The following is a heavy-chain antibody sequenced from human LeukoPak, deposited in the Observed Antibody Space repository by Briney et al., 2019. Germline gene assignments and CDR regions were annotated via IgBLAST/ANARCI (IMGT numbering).Heavy chain of an antibody. J-gene: IGHJ4*02. D-gene: IGHD5-24*01. CDR3: ARPSPPGDGYNPCDY. CDR2: ISNDERNK. Sequence: HPGGSLRLSCVASGFTFHNFAMHWVRQAPGKGLEWVAVISNDERNKYYTDSVKGRFTISRDNSKNTVYLQMISLRTEDTAVYYCARPSPPGDGYNPCDYWGPGALVIVSS. CDR1: GFTFHNFA. V-gene: IGHV3-30*04.